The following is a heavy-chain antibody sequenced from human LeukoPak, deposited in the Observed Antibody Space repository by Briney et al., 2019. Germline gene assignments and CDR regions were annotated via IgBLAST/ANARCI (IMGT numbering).Heavy chain of an antibody. CDR2: IYPGDSDT. J-gene: IGHJ4*02. Sequence: GESLKISCKGFGYSFTSYWIGWVRQMPGKGLEWMGIIYPGDSDTRYSPSFQGQVTISADKSISTAYLQWSSLKATDTAMYYCARLPYSGSYLAPFDCWGQGTLVTVSS. CDR1: GYSFTSYW. CDR3: ARLPYSGSYLAPFDC. D-gene: IGHD1-26*01. V-gene: IGHV5-51*01.